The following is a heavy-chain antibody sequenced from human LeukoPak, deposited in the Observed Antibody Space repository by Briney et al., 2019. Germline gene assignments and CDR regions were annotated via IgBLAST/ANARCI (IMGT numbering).Heavy chain of an antibody. Sequence: PGGSLRLSCAASGFTFSTYSMNWVRQAPGKGLEWVSSISSSSSYISYADSVKGRFTISRDNAKNSLYLQMNSLRAEDTAVYYCARDFYDFWSGYYTNRFDYWGQGTLVTVSS. CDR1: GFTFSTYS. J-gene: IGHJ4*02. CDR2: ISSSSSYI. V-gene: IGHV3-21*01. CDR3: ARDFYDFWSGYYTNRFDY. D-gene: IGHD3-3*01.